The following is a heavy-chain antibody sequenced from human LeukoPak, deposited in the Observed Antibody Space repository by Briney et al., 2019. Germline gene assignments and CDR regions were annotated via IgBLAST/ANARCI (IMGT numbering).Heavy chain of an antibody. J-gene: IGHJ4*02. Sequence: PGGSLRLSCAASGFIFSDSYLTWIRQAPGKGLECISYIGSTGTTIHYADSVKGRFTISRDNSKNTLFLQMNSLRAEDTAIYYCAKDGTITSGFPYFDYWGQGTLVTVSS. CDR2: IGSTGTTI. D-gene: IGHD1-20*01. V-gene: IGHV3-11*01. CDR1: GFIFSDSY. CDR3: AKDGTITSGFPYFDY.